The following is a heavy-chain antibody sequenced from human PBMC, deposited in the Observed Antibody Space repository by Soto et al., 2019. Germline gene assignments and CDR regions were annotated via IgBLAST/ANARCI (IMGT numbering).Heavy chain of an antibody. J-gene: IGHJ4*02. V-gene: IGHV1-69*01. CDR1: GGTFSSYS. CDR2: IIPIFGTA. D-gene: IGHD1-26*01. CDR3: ARDGGRHSGGVDY. Sequence: QVQLVQSGAEVKKPGSSVKVSCKASGGTFSSYSINWVRQAPGQGLEWMGEIIPIFGTANYAQKFQGRVMITADESTSTAYMKLSSLRSEDTAVYYCARDGGRHSGGVDYWGQGALVTVSS.